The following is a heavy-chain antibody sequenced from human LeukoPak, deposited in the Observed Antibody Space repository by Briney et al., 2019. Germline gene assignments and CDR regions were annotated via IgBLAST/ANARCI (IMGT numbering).Heavy chain of an antibody. CDR3: AKDIYYDSKGPLDY. V-gene: IGHV3-9*01. Sequence: GGSLRLSCTASGFTFDDYAMHWVRQAPGKGLEWVSSISSNSGNIGYADSVKGRFTISRDNAKNSLYLQMNSLRAEDTALYYCAKDIYYDSKGPLDYWGQGTLVTVSS. D-gene: IGHD3-22*01. J-gene: IGHJ4*02. CDR2: ISSNSGNI. CDR1: GFTFDDYA.